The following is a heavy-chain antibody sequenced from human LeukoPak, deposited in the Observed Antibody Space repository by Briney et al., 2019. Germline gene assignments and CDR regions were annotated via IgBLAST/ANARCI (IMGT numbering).Heavy chain of an antibody. CDR2: INPNSGGT. J-gene: IGHJ6*02. CDR3: ARSRSPYYYYGMDV. Sequence: GASVKVSCKASGYTFTGYYMHWVRQAPGQGLEWMGWINPNSGGTNYAQKFQGRVTMTRDTSISTAYMELSRLRSDDTAVYYCARSRSPYYYYGMDVWGQGTTGTVSS. CDR1: GYTFTGYY. D-gene: IGHD5/OR15-5a*01. V-gene: IGHV1-2*02.